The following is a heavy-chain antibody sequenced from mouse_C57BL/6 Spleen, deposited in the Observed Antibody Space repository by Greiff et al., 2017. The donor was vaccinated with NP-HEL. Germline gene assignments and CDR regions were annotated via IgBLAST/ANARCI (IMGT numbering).Heavy chain of an antibody. CDR1: GYTFTSYW. CDR3: ARWAGFDY. J-gene: IGHJ2*01. CDR2: IHPNSGRT. V-gene: IGHV1-64*01. D-gene: IGHD3-3*01. Sequence: VQLQQPGAELVKPGASVKLSCKASGYTFTSYWMHWVKQRPGQGLEWIGMIHPNSGRTTYNEKFKSTATLTVDESSSPACMHLSSLTSQDSAVYYCARWAGFDYWGQGTTLTVSS.